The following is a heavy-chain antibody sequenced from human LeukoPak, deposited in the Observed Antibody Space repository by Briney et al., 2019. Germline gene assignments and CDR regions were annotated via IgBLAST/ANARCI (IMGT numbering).Heavy chain of an antibody. CDR1: GGSFSGYY. J-gene: IGHJ4*02. V-gene: IGHV4-34*01. CDR2: IDHSGST. D-gene: IGHD2-21*01. CDR3: ARDIVVVERQNQIVPRGFDY. Sequence: PSETLPLTCAVYGGSFSGYYWSWIRQPPGKGLEWIGEIDHSGSTNYNPSLKSRVTISVDTSKNQFSLKLSSVTAADTAVYYCARDIVVVERQNQIVPRGFDYWGQGTLVTVSS.